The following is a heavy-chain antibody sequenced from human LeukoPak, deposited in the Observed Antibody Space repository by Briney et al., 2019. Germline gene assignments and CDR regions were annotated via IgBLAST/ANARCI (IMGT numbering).Heavy chain of an antibody. J-gene: IGHJ4*02. Sequence: GGSLRLSCAASGFTFSSYTMNWVRQAPGKGLEWDSSISSSSSYIYYADSVKGRFSISRDNAKKSLYLQMNILRAEDTAVYYCARNGIVGAGYYFDYWGQGTLVTVSS. CDR1: GFTFSSYT. V-gene: IGHV3-21*01. CDR3: ARNGIVGAGYYFDY. D-gene: IGHD1-26*01. CDR2: ISSSSSYI.